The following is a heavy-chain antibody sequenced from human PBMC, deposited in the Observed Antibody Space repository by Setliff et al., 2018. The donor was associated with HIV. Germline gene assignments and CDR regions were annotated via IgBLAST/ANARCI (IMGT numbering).Heavy chain of an antibody. CDR1: QYTFTTYW. CDR3: ARHAYGCSNGICYMSDY. D-gene: IGHD2-8*01. J-gene: IGHJ4*02. Sequence: PGESLKISCKGSQYTFTTYWIGWVRQMPGKGLEWMGIIYPGDSDTRYSPSFQGQVTISADKSVSTAYLQWSSLRASDTAMYYCARHAYGCSNGICYMSDYWGQGTLVTVSS. CDR2: IYPGDSDT. V-gene: IGHV5-51*01.